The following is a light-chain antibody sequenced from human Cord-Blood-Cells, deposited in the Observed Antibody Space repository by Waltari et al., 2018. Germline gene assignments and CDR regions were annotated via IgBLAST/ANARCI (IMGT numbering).Light chain of an antibody. CDR1: QSISSY. J-gene: IGKJ5*01. V-gene: IGKV1-39*01. CDR2: AAS. CDR3: QQSYSTPIT. Sequence: DIQMNQSPSSLSASVGERVTITCRASQSISSYLNWYQQKPGKAPKLLIYAASSLQSGVPSRFSGSGSGTDFTLTISSLQPEDFATYYCQQSYSTPITLGQGTRLEIK.